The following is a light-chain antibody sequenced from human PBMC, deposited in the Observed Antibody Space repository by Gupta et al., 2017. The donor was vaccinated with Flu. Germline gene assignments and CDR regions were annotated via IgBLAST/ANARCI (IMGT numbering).Light chain of an antibody. J-gene: IGLJ3*02. V-gene: IGLV1-44*01. CDR3: AAWDDSLTVWV. CDR2: ANN. Sequence: QSALTQPPSASGTPGQRVTISCSGNSSNIGSNPVNWHQPLPGTAPKLLIYANNARPSGVPDRFSGSKSGTSASLAIRGLQSEDEADYYCAAWDDSLTVWVFGGGTKVTVL. CDR1: SSNIGSNP.